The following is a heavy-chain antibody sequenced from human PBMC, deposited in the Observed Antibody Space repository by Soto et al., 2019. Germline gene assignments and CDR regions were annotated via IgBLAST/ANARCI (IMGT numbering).Heavy chain of an antibody. CDR2: IYWDDEK. J-gene: IGHJ4*02. CDR3: AHRRPSAACEY. D-gene: IGHD2-15*01. CDR1: GLSLSTSGVG. Sequence: QSTLKESGPTLVNPTQTLTLTSTLSGLSLSTSGVGVGCIRQPPLKALEWLADIYWDDEKPYSPSLKRRLTITKDTSKNQVVLTMTNVDPVDTATYYCAHRRPSAACEYWSQGTLVTVS. V-gene: IGHV2-5*02.